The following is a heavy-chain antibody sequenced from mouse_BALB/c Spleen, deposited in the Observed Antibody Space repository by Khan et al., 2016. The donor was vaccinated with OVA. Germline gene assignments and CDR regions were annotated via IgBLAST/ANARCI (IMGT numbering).Heavy chain of an antibody. Sequence: EVKLLESGGGLVQPGGSLILSCAASGLDFSRNWMSWARQAPGKGQEWIGEINPGSSTINYTPSLKDKFIISRDNAKNTLYLQMRKVRSEDTALYYCARLERYGQLDNWGQGTLVTVSA. D-gene: IGHD2-14*01. CDR3: ARLERYGQLDN. J-gene: IGHJ3*01. CDR2: INPGSSTI. V-gene: IGHV4-2*02. CDR1: GLDFSRNW.